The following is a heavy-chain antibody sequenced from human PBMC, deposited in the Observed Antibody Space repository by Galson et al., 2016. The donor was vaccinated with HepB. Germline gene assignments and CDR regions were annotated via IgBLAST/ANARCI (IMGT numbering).Heavy chain of an antibody. J-gene: IGHJ4*02. V-gene: IGHV3-66*01. CDR1: GFTVSSHY. Sequence: SLRLSCAASGFTVSSHYMSWVRQAPGKGLEWVSGMYIGGSTYHTDSVKGRFTISRDNSKNMLYIQMHSLRVEDTAVYYRASKHPTVFGLVLDQWGQGTPVTVSS. CDR3: ASKHPTVFGLVLDQ. CDR2: MYIGGST. D-gene: IGHD3/OR15-3a*01.